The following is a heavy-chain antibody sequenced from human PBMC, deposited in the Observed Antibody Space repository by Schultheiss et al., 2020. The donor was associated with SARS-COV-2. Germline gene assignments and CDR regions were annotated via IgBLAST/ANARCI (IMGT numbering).Heavy chain of an antibody. CDR1: GGSISSSSYY. CDR3: AKVLFMWELRA. D-gene: IGHD1-26*01. J-gene: IGHJ5*02. CDR2: IYHSGST. Sequence: SETLSLTCTVSGGSISSSSYYWGWIRQPPGKGLEWIGIIYHSGSTYYNPSLKSRVTISVDTSKNQFSLKLSSMTAADTALYYCAKVLFMWELRAWGQGTLVTVSS. V-gene: IGHV4-39*07.